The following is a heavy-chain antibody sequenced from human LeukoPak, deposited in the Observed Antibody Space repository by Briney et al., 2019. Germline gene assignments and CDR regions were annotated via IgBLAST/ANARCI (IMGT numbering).Heavy chain of an antibody. V-gene: IGHV4-59*08. Sequence: SETLSLTCTVSGGSISSYYWSWLGQPPGRGLEWIGYIYYSGSTNYNPSLKSRVTISVDTSKNQFSLKLSSVTAADTAVYYCARLPGIVVAGLYYYYGMDVWGQGNTVTVSS. CDR3: ARLPGIVVAGLYYYYGMDV. J-gene: IGHJ6*02. CDR1: GGSISSYY. D-gene: IGHD6-19*01. CDR2: IYYSGST.